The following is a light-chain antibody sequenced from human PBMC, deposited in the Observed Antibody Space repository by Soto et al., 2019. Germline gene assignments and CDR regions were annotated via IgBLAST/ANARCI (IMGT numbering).Light chain of an antibody. CDR1: QGVRDD. CDR3: LQESNYPLT. CDR2: SAS. J-gene: IGKJ4*01. Sequence: IQMTRSPSSLSASVGDRVTITCRASQGVRDDVGWYQQKPGKAPKLLIYSASTLQSGVPSRFSGSGSGTDFTLTISCLQPEDFATYYCLQESNYPLTFGGGTKVEIK. V-gene: IGKV1-6*01.